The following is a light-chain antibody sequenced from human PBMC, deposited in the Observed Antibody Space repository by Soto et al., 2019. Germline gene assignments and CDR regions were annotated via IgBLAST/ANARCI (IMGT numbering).Light chain of an antibody. V-gene: IGLV1-44*01. CDR1: SPNIGSNT. Sequence: QLVLTQPPSASGTPGQRVTISCSGSSPNIGSNTVNWYQQLPGTAPKLLIYNNDQRPSGVPDRFSGSKSGTSASLAISGLLAEDEADYYCAAWDDSLNGWVFGGGTKLTVL. CDR2: NND. J-gene: IGLJ3*02. CDR3: AAWDDSLNGWV.